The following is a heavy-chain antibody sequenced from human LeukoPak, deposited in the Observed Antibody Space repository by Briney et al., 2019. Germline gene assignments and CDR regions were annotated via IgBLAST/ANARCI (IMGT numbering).Heavy chain of an antibody. D-gene: IGHD3-22*01. Sequence: GGSLRLSCAASGFTFSSYGMHWVRQAPGKGLEWVAVILYDGSNKDYADSVKGRFTISRDNSKNTLYLQMNSLRSEDTAVYYCAKGRGSYDGSGPFDYWGQGSLVTVSS. J-gene: IGHJ4*02. V-gene: IGHV3-30*18. CDR3: AKGRGSYDGSGPFDY. CDR1: GFTFSSYG. CDR2: ILYDGSNK.